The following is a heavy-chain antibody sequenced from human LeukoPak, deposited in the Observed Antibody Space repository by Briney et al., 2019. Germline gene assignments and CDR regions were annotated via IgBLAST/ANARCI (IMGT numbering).Heavy chain of an antibody. CDR3: AKVTTVTSSSYDMDV. CDR1: GFTFSNYA. D-gene: IGHD4-17*01. V-gene: IGHV3-23*01. Sequence: GGSLRLSCATSGFTFSNYAMTWFRQAPGKGLEWVSSIGATGNTYYTDSVKGRFTISRDNAKNTLYLQMNSLTADDTAVYSCAKVTTVTSSSYDMDVWGRGTTVTVSS. J-gene: IGHJ6*03. CDR2: IGATGNT.